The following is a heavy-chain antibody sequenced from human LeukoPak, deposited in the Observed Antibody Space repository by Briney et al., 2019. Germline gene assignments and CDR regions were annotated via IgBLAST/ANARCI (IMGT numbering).Heavy chain of an antibody. CDR3: AKDSGYDFFVDYFDY. CDR1: GFTFSGYA. J-gene: IGHJ4*02. D-gene: IGHD5-12*01. Sequence: GGSLRLSCAASGFTFSGYAMSWVRQAPGKGLEWVSTFSGGGDHTYYADSVKGPFTISRDKSKNTLHLQMNSLRVEDTAVYYCAKDSGYDFFVDYFDYWGQGTLVTVSS. V-gene: IGHV3-23*01. CDR2: FSGGGDHT.